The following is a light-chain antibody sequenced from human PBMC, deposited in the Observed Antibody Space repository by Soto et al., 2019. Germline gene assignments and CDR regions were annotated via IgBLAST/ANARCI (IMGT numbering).Light chain of an antibody. CDR1: SSNIGAGYD. CDR3: QSYDSSLGVV. Sequence: QSVLTQPPSVSGAPGQRVTISCTGSSSNIGAGYDVHWYQQLPGTAPKLLIYGNSNRPSEVPDRFSGSKSGTSASLAITGLQAEDEADYYCQSYDSSLGVVFGGGTKLTVL. CDR2: GNS. V-gene: IGLV1-40*01. J-gene: IGLJ2*01.